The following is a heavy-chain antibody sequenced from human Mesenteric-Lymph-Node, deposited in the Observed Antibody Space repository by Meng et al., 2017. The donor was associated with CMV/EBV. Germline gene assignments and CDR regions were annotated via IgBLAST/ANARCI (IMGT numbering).Heavy chain of an antibody. V-gene: IGHV3-7*01. CDR3: ARGDDYDLFDP. D-gene: IGHD3-16*01. CDR1: GFTFSSYW. J-gene: IGHJ5*02. CDR2: IKQDGSEK. Sequence: GGSLRLSCAASGFTFSSYWMSWVRQAPGKGLEWVANIKQDGSEKYYVDSVKGRFTISRDNSKNTLNLQMGSLRAEDMAVYYCARGDDYDLFDPWGQGTLVTVSS.